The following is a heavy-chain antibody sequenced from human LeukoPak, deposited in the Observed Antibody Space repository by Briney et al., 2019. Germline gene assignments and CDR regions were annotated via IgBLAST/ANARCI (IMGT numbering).Heavy chain of an antibody. CDR2: ITGSGDTT. D-gene: IGHD3-9*01. J-gene: IGHJ4*02. V-gene: IGHV3-23*01. CDR1: GFIFRNYA. CDR3: AKRGDYDILTGYYVSDF. Sequence: HPGASLRLSCAASGFIFRNYAMSWVRQAPGKGLEWVSAITGSGDTTYYADSVKGRFTISRDNSKNTLYVEMNTLRAEDTAVYYCAKRGDYDILTGYYVSDFWGQGTLVTVSS.